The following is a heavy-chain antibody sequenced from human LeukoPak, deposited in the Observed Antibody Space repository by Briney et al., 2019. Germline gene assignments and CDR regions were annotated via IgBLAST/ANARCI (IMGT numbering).Heavy chain of an antibody. CDR2: TNHSGST. CDR3: AVNHYCSGGSCSPYYFDY. Sequence: SETLSLTCAVYGGSFSGYYWSWIRQPPGKGLEWIGETNHSGSTNYNPSLKGRVTISVDTSKNQFSLKLSSVTAADTAVYYCAVNHYCSGGSCSPYYFDYWGQGTLVTVSS. J-gene: IGHJ4*02. D-gene: IGHD2-15*01. V-gene: IGHV4-34*01. CDR1: GGSFSGYY.